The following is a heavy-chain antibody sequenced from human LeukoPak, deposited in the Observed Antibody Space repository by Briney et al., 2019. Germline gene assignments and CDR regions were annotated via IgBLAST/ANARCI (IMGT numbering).Heavy chain of an antibody. V-gene: IGHV1-8*02. CDR3: ARNQFGDAFDI. Sequence: GASVKVSCKASGYTFTSYGISWVRQAPGQGLEWMGWMNPNSGNTGYAQKFQGRVTMTRNTSISTAYMELSSLRSEDTAVYYCARNQFGDAFDIWGQGTMVTVSS. J-gene: IGHJ3*02. D-gene: IGHD3-10*01. CDR1: GYTFTSYG. CDR2: MNPNSGNT.